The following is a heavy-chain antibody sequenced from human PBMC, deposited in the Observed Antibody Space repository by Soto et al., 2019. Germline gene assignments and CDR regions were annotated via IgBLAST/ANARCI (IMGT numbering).Heavy chain of an antibody. D-gene: IGHD5-12*01. CDR2: ISNDGGFQ. Sequence: QVQLVESGGGVVQPGGSLRLSCAASGFTFSTYGMHWVRQAPGKGLEWVALISNDGGFQEYADSVKGRFTISRDNAKNSLLLQMNSLRVEDTALYYCTKDVNDRGYDFWGQGTLVTVSS. CDR1: GFTFSTYG. V-gene: IGHV3-30*18. CDR3: TKDVNDRGYDF. J-gene: IGHJ4*02.